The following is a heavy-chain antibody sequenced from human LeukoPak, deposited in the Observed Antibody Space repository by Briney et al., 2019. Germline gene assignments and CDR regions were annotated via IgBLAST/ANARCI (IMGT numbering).Heavy chain of an antibody. Sequence: TSETLSLTCTVSGGSISSYYWSWIRQPPGKGLEWIGYIYYSGSTNYNPSLKSRVTISVDTSRKQFSLKLHSVSAADTAVYYCARDRGRATWFDPWGQGTVVTVSS. V-gene: IGHV4-59*01. CDR3: ARDRGRATWFDP. J-gene: IGHJ5*02. D-gene: IGHD3-10*01. CDR1: GGSISSYY. CDR2: IYYSGST.